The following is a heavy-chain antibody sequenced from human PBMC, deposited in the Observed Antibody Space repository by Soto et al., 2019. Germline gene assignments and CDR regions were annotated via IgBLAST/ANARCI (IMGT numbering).Heavy chain of an antibody. J-gene: IGHJ4*02. CDR2: ISGSGGST. CDR1: GFTFSSYG. V-gene: IGHV3-23*01. D-gene: IGHD6-6*01. Sequence: GGSLRLSCEASGFTFSSYGMTWVRQAPGKGLEWVSAISGSGGSTFYADSLGGRFTISRDNSKNILYLEMKSLRAGDTAMYYCAKTSSASGRECPGHWGQGAQVTVLL. CDR3: AKTSSASGRECPGH.